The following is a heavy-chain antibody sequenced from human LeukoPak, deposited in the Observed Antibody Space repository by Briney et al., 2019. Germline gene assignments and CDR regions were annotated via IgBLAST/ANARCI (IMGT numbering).Heavy chain of an antibody. D-gene: IGHD2-8*01. J-gene: IGHJ3*01. CDR1: GFSFSSYA. V-gene: IGHV3-23*01. CDR2: ISDSGGST. CDR3: AKGKINHNGAFDA. Sequence: LPGGSLRLSCAASGFSFSSYAMSWVRQAPVKGLEWVSGISDSGGSTFYADSVKGRFTISRDNSKKKLFLQVDSLRVEDTAVYYCAKGKINHNGAFDAWGQGTRATVSS.